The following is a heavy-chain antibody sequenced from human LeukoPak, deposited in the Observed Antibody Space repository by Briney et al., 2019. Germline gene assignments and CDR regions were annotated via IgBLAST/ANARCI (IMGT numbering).Heavy chain of an antibody. V-gene: IGHV4-34*01. D-gene: IGHD3-22*01. CDR3: ARGKGGISMILMIVTAVEFYFDS. CDR2: INHSGNT. J-gene: IGHJ4*02. Sequence: SETLSLTCAVYGGSFSDYDWTWIRQPPGKGLEWIGEINHSGNTKYNPSLKSRVTISLDTSKYQFSLNLNSVTAADTAVYYCARGKGGISMILMIVTAVEFYFDSWGQGTLVTVSS. CDR1: GGSFSDYD.